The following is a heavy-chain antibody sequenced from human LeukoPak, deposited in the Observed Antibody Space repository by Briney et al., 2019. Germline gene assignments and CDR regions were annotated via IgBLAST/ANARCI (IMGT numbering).Heavy chain of an antibody. J-gene: IGHJ4*02. CDR2: ISSSSSTI. D-gene: IGHD6-19*01. CDR1: GFTFSSYS. CDR3: ARAKAAGPSSGWYVG. V-gene: IGHV3-48*02. Sequence: TGGSLRLSCAASGFTFSSYSMNWVRQAPGKGLEWVSYISSSSSTIYYADSVKGRFTISRDNAKNSLYLQMNSLRDEDTAVYYCARAKAAGPSSGWYVGWGQGTLVTVSS.